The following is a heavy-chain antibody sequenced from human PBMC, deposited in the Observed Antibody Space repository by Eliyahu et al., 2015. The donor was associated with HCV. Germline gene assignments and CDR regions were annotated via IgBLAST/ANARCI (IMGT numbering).Heavy chain of an antibody. V-gene: IGHV3-30-3*01. D-gene: IGHD5-12*01. CDR2: ISYDGSNK. Sequence: QVQLVESGGGVVQPGRSLRLSCAASGFTFSXXAMHWVRQAPGKGLEWVAVISYDGSNKYYADSVKGRFTISRDNSKNTLYLQMNSLRAEDTAVYYCARDWLRGTYYYYYGMDVWGQGTTVTVSS. CDR1: GFTFSXXA. CDR3: ARDWLRGTYYYYYGMDV. J-gene: IGHJ6*02.